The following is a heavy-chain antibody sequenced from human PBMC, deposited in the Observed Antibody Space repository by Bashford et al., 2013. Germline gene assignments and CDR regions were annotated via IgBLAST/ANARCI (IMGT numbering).Heavy chain of an antibody. V-gene: IGHV1-2*06. J-gene: IGHJ4*02. Sequence: ASVKVSCKASGYRFTGSFMHWLRQVPGQGPEWMGRINPNNGDATYSQKFQGRVTMTGDTSISTAYMELTGLTSADSAVYFCARDNSQWLPDYWGQGTQVTVSS. CDR1: GYRFTGSF. CDR2: INPNNGDA. D-gene: IGHD6-19*01. CDR3: ARDNSQWLPDY.